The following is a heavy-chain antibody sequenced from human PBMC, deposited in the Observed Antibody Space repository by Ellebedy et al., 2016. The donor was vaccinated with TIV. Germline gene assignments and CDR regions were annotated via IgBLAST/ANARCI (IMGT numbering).Heavy chain of an antibody. CDR1: GFTFSSYA. CDR3: ARGLYGSGSNKGAFDC. J-gene: IGHJ4*02. CDR2: ISGSGGST. D-gene: IGHD3-10*01. Sequence: GGSLRLSCAASGFTFSSYAMSWVRQAPGKGLEWVSAISGSGGSTYYADSVKGRFTISRDNSKNTLYLQMNSLTAEDTAVYYCARGLYGSGSNKGAFDCWGQGTLVTVSS. V-gene: IGHV3-23*01.